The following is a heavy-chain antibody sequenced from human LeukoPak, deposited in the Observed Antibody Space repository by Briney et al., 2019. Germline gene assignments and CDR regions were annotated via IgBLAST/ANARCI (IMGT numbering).Heavy chain of an antibody. Sequence: GGSLRLSCAASGFTFSSYGMHWVRQAPGKGLEWVAVISYDGSNKYYADSVKGRFTISRDNSKNTLYLQMNSLRAEDTAVYYCAKDLIFGAAAEYYYGMDVWGQGTTVTVSS. CDR1: GFTFSSYG. CDR2: ISYDGSNK. CDR3: AKDLIFGAAAEYYYGMDV. V-gene: IGHV3-30*18. J-gene: IGHJ6*02. D-gene: IGHD6-13*01.